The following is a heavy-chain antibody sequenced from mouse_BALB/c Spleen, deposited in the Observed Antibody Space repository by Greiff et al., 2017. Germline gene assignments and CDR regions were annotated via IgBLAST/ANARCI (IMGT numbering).Heavy chain of an antibody. CDR2: ISSGGST. V-gene: IGHV5-6-5*01. CDR3: ARELREWYFDV. D-gene: IGHD1-1*01. CDR1: GFTFSSYA. Sequence: EVQLVESGGGLVKPGGSLKLSCAASGFTFSSYAMSWVRQTPEKRLEWVASISSGGSTYYPDSVKGRFTISRDNARNILYLQMSSLRSEDTAMYYCARELREWYFDVWGAGTTVTVSS. J-gene: IGHJ1*01.